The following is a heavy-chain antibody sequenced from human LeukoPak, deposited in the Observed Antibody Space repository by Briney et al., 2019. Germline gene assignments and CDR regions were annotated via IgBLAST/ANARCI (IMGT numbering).Heavy chain of an antibody. D-gene: IGHD4-11*01. J-gene: IGHJ6*03. Sequence: GASVKVSCKASGGTFSSYAINWVRQATGQGLEWMGWMNPNSGNTGYAQKFQGRVTMTRNTSISTAYMELSSLRSEDTAVYYCARSPTVTTDYYYYMDVWGKGTTVTVSS. CDR2: MNPNSGNT. V-gene: IGHV1-8*02. CDR3: ARSPTVTTDYYYYMDV. CDR1: GGTFSSYA.